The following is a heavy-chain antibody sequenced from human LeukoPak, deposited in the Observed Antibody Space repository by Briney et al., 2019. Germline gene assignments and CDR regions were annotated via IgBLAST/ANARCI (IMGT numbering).Heavy chain of an antibody. CDR1: GFTFSSYG. CDR3: AKGLSPYYYDSSGHYIPHDAFDI. Sequence: PGGSLRLSCAASGFTFSSYGMHWVRQAPGKGLEWVAVIWFDGNNKYYTDSVKGRFTISRDNSKNTLYLQMNSLRAEDTAICYCAKGLSPYYYDSSGHYIPHDAFDIWGRGTMVTVSS. J-gene: IGHJ3*02. V-gene: IGHV3-33*06. D-gene: IGHD3-22*01. CDR2: IWFDGNNK.